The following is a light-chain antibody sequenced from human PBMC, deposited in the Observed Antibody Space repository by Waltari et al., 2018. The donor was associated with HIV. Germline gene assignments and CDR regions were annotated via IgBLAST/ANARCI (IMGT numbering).Light chain of an antibody. J-gene: IGLJ2*01. Sequence: QSTLTQPASVSGSPGQSITISCTGTASNLGTYKLLSWFQQLPDKAPKLIIYEGTKRPSGISSRFSASKVGDTASLTISGLQVEDEATYFCSSYAGSPDWIFGGGTKVTVL. CDR1: ASNLGTYKL. V-gene: IGLV2-23*01. CDR3: SSYAGSPDWI. CDR2: EGT.